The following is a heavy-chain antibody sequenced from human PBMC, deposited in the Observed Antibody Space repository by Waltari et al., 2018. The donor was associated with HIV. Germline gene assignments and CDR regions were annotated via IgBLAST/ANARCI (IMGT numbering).Heavy chain of an antibody. CDR1: GGSFSDYR. CDR2: INHSGST. J-gene: IGHJ6*02. Sequence: QVQLQQWGAGLLKPSETLSLTCAGYGGSFSDYRWTWLRQPPGKGLEWIGEINHSGSTNYNPSLKSRVTMSLDTSKNQFSLKLSSVTAADTAVYYCARRRMESYGMDVWGQGTTVTVSS. V-gene: IGHV4-34*01. D-gene: IGHD1-1*01. CDR3: ARRRMESYGMDV.